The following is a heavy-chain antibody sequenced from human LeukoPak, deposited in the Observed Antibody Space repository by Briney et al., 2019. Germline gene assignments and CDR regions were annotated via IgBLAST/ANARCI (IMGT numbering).Heavy chain of an antibody. D-gene: IGHD2-15*01. V-gene: IGHV3-53*01. J-gene: IGHJ4*02. CDR3: ARVVAAAGSWFSDY. CDR2: IHSGGST. Sequence: IHSGGSTYYADSVKGRFTISRDNSKNTLYVQMNSLRVEDTAVYYCARVVAAAGSWFSDYWGQGTLVTVS.